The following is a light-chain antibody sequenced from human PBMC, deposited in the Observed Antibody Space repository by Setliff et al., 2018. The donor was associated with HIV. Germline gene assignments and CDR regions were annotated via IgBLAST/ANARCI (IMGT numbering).Light chain of an antibody. J-gene: IGLJ3*02. V-gene: IGLV8-61*01. CDR1: SGSVSTSYY. Sequence: QTVVTQAPSFSVSPGGTVTVTCGLSSGSVSTSYYPSWYQQTPGQAPRTLIYRTNTRSSGVPDRFSGSILGNKAALTITGAQADDESDYYCVLYMGSGIWVFGGGTKVTVL. CDR2: RTN. CDR3: VLYMGSGIWV.